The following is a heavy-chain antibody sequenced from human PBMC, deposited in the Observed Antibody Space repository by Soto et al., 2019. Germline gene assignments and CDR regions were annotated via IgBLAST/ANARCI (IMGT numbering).Heavy chain of an antibody. CDR1: GGTFSSYA. D-gene: IGHD3-10*01. CDR3: ARSLYYYGSGSYRNPDYYYYGMDV. CDR2: IIPIVGTA. V-gene: IGHV1-69*01. J-gene: IGHJ6*02. Sequence: QVQLVQSGAEVKKPGSSVKVSCKASGGTFSSYAISWVRQAPGQGLEWMGGIIPIVGTANYAQKFQGRVTITADESTSTAYMELSSLRSEDTAVYYCARSLYYYGSGSYRNPDYYYYGMDVWGQGTTVTVSS.